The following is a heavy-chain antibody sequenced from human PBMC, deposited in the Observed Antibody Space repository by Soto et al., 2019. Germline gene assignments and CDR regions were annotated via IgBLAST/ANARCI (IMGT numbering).Heavy chain of an antibody. V-gene: IGHV4-30-4*01. Sequence: SETLSLTCTVSGGSISSGDYYWSWIRQPPGKGLEWIGYIYYSGSTYCNPSLKSRVTISLDTSKNQFSLNLSSVTAADTAVYYCARSYDSSGTAGYWGQGTLVTVSS. CDR1: GGSISSGDYY. CDR3: ARSYDSSGTAGY. D-gene: IGHD3-22*01. J-gene: IGHJ4*02. CDR2: IYYSGST.